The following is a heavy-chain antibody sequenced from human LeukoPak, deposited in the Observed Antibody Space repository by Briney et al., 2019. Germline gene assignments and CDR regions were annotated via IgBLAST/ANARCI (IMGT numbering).Heavy chain of an antibody. Sequence: ASVTVSCKASGYTFTGYYMHWVRQAPGQGLERMGWINPNSGGTNYAQKFQGRVTMTRDTSISTAYMELSRLRSDDTAVYYCARGNDDILTGFYSDYWGQGTLVTVSS. CDR3: ARGNDDILTGFYSDY. D-gene: IGHD3-9*01. V-gene: IGHV1-2*02. CDR2: INPNSGGT. CDR1: GYTFTGYY. J-gene: IGHJ4*02.